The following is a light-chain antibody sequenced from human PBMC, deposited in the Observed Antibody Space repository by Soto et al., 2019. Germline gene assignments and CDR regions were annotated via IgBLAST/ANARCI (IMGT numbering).Light chain of an antibody. CDR1: QSLLHSNGYNY. V-gene: IGKV2-28*01. J-gene: IGKJ1*01. CDR3: LQALQTPRT. Sequence: DLVMTQSPLSLPVTPGEPASISCRSSQSLLHSNGYNYLDWYLQKPGQSPQLLIYMGSNRASGVPDRFSGSGSGTDFTLKISRVEAADVGVYYCLQALQTPRTFGQGTKVEI. CDR2: MGS.